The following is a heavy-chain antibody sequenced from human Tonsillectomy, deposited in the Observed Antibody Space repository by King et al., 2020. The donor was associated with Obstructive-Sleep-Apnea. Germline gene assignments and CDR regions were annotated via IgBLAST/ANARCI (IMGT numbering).Heavy chain of an antibody. D-gene: IGHD3-16*01. CDR1: GYRFTNYW. V-gene: IGHV5-51*01. CDR3: VRHQLGEIGMMLSAGGMDV. J-gene: IGHJ6*02. CDR2: VYPGDSES. Sequence: VQLVESGAEVKKPGESLKLSCKGSGYRFTNYWIGWVRQMPGKGLEWMGIVYPGDSESRYSPSFQGQVTISADKSISTAYLQWTSLKASDTAMYYCVRHQLGEIGMMLSAGGMDVWGQGTTVTVSS.